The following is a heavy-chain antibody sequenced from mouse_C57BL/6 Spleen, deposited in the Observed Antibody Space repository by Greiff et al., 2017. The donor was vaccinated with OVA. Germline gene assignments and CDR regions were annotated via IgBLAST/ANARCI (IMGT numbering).Heavy chain of an antibody. CDR1: GYSITSGYY. CDR2: ISYDGSN. Sequence: EVKLQESGPGLVKPSQSLSLTCSVTGYSITSGYYWNWIRQFPGNKLEWMGYISYDGSNNYNPSLKNRISITRDTSKNQFFLKLNSVTTEDTATYYCAGAYYSNYEDYWGQGTTLTVSS. CDR3: AGAYYSNYEDY. V-gene: IGHV3-6*01. J-gene: IGHJ2*01. D-gene: IGHD2-5*01.